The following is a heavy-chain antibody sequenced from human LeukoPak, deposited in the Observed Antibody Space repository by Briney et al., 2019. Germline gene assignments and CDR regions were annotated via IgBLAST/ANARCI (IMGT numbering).Heavy chain of an antibody. CDR1: GGSISSYY. Sequence: SETLSLTCTVSGGSISSYYWSWIRQPPGKGLEWIGYIYYSGSTNYNPSLKSRVTISSDTSKNQFSLELSSVTAADTAVYYCARLKATVSIHAYFDSWGQGTLVTVSS. CDR3: ARLKATVSIHAYFDS. V-gene: IGHV4-59*01. J-gene: IGHJ4*02. D-gene: IGHD4-17*01. CDR2: IYYSGST.